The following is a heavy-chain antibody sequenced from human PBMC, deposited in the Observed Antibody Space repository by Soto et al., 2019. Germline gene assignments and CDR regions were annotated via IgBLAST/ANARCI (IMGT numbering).Heavy chain of an antibody. J-gene: IGHJ3*02. CDR1: GYTFTSYY. CDR2: INPSGGST. CDR3: ARHPWEYYYGSGRTAFDI. V-gene: IGHV1-46*01. D-gene: IGHD3-10*01. Sequence: ASVKVSCKASGYTFTSYYMHWVRQAPGQGLEWMGIINPSGGSTSYAQKFQGRVTMTRDTSTSTVYMELSSLRSEDTAVYYCARHPWEYYYGSGRTAFDIWGQGTMVTVSS.